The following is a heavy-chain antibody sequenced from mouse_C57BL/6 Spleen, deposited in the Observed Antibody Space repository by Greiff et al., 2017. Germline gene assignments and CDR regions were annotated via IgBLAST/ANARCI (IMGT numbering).Heavy chain of an antibody. J-gene: IGHJ4*01. D-gene: IGHD2-3*01. CDR1: GFNIKSTY. Sequence: VQLQQSVAELVRPGASVKLSCTASGFNIKSTYMHWVKQRPEQGLEWIGRIDPANGNTKYASKFQGKATITADTSSNTAYLQRIRLTSADTAICYCASSLYDYYSMDYWGQGTSVTVSS. V-gene: IGHV14-3*01. CDR3: ASSLYDYYSMDY. CDR2: IDPANGNT.